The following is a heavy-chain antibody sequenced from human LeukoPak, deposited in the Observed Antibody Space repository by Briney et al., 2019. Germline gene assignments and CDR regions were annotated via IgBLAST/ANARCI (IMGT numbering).Heavy chain of an antibody. Sequence: GGSLRLFCTASGFTFDDYAMNWVRQAPGKGLEWVGFIRSNTYGGTTEYAASVKGRFTISRDDSKSIAYLQMNSLRAEDTAVYYCAKDQLAGTGFDYWGQGTLVTVSS. D-gene: IGHD6-19*01. V-gene: IGHV3-49*04. CDR3: AKDQLAGTGFDY. CDR2: IRSNTYGGTT. J-gene: IGHJ4*02. CDR1: GFTFDDYA.